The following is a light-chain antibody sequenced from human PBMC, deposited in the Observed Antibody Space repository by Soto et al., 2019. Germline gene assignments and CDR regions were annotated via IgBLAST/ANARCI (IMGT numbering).Light chain of an antibody. CDR1: QSISSY. J-gene: IGKJ2*02. V-gene: IGKV1-39*01. CDR2: AAS. Sequence: DIQMTQSPSSLSASVGDRVTITCRASQSISSYLTWYQQKPGRAPKLLISAASSLQSGVPSRFSGTGSATDFTLTISSLQPEDFAPYYGQQGYSTPCTFGQGNKLEIK. CDR3: QQGYSTPCT.